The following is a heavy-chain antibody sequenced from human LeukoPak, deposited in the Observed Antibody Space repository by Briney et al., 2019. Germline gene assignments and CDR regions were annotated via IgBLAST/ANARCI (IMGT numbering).Heavy chain of an antibody. J-gene: IGHJ2*01. V-gene: IGHV3-23*01. D-gene: IGHD7-27*01. CDR3: ARELVSLGTGYFDL. Sequence: GGSVRLPCEASGFTFITYGMTWVRQAPGKGLEWVSGITGSSTWTYYADSVKGRFTISRDNSKNTLHLQTDSLRAEDTAIYYCARELVSLGTGYFDLWGRGTLFTVSS. CDR1: GFTFITYG. CDR2: ITGSSTWT.